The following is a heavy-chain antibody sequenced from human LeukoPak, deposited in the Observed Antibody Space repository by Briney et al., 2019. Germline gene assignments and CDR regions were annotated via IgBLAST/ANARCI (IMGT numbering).Heavy chain of an antibody. V-gene: IGHV3-21*01. J-gene: IGHJ1*01. CDR2: ISSSSSYI. CDR3: ARGSGIAAAGTFYFQH. Sequence: GGSLRLSCAAPGFTFSSYSMNWVRQAPGKGLEWVSSISSSSSYIYYADSVKGRFTISRDNAKNSLYLQMNSLRAEDTAVYYCARGSGIAAAGTFYFQHWGQGTLVTVSS. CDR1: GFTFSSYS. D-gene: IGHD6-13*01.